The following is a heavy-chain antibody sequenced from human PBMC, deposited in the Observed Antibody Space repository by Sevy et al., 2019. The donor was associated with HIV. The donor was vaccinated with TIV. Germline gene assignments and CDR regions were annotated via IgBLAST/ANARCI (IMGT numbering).Heavy chain of an antibody. CDR2: INAGNGNT. V-gene: IGHV1-3*01. D-gene: IGHD3-22*01. CDR3: ARYYYDSRLIDY. J-gene: IGHJ4*02. Sequence: ASVKGSCKASGYTFTSYAMHWVRQAPGQRLEWMGWINAGNGNTKYSQKFQGRVTITRETSASTAYMELSSLRSEDTAVYYCARYYYDSRLIDYWGQGTLVTVSS. CDR1: GYTFTSYA.